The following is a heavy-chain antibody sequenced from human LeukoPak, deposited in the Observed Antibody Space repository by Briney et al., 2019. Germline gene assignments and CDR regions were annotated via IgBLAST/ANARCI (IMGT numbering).Heavy chain of an antibody. CDR1: GYTFTTYD. D-gene: IGHD3-10*01. J-gene: IGHJ4*02. CDR3: ARDVSYYGSGSSGLVDY. CDR2: MNPNSGNT. Sequence: ASVKVSCKASGYTFTTYDINWVRQATGQGLEWMGWMNPNSGNTAYAQKFQGRVSMTRNTAISTTSMELSGLRSEDTAVYYSARDVSYYGSGSSGLVDYWGQGTLVTVSS. V-gene: IGHV1-8*01.